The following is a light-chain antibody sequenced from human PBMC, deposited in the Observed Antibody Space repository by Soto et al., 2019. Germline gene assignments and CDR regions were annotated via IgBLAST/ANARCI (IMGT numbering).Light chain of an antibody. V-gene: IGKV3-20*01. CDR2: GAS. CDR1: QSVSSSY. J-gene: IGKJ4*01. CDR3: HQDDSSPLT. Sequence: EIVLTQSPGTLSLSPGERATLSCRASQSVSSSYLDWYQQKPGQAPSLLIYGASSRATGIPDRFSGSGSGTDFTLPISSLEPGDCAAYYCHQDDSSPLTFGGGTKVEIK.